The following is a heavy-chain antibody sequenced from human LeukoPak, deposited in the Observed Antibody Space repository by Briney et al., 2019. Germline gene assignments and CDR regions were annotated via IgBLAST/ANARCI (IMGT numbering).Heavy chain of an antibody. D-gene: IGHD6-13*01. CDR2: INHSGST. CDR1: GGSFSGYY. V-gene: IGHV4-34*01. J-gene: IGHJ4*02. Sequence: SETLSLTCAVYGGSFSGYYWSWIRQPPGKGLEWIGEINHSGSTNYNPSLKSRVTISVDTSKNQFSLKLSSVTAADTAVYYCARGDIAAAGTPTLDYWGQGTLVTVSS. CDR3: ARGDIAAAGTPTLDY.